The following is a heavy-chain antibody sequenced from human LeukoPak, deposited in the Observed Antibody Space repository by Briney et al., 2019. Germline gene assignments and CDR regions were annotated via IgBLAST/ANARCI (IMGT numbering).Heavy chain of an antibody. CDR3: ARGPYYYGSGSYSGRRSSWFDP. V-gene: IGHV4-34*01. CDR1: GGSFSGYY. CDR2: INHSGST. D-gene: IGHD3-10*01. Sequence: SETLSLTCDVYGGSFSGYYWSWIRQPPGKGLEWIGEINHSGSTNYNPSLKSRVTISVDTSKNQFSPKLSSVTAADTAVYYCARGPYYYGSGSYSGRRSSWFDPWGQGTLVTVSS. J-gene: IGHJ5*02.